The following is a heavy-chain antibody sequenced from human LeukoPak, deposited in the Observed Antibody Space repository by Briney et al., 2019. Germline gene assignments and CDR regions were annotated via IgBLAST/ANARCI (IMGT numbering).Heavy chain of an antibody. CDR3: AKGGKWDVTPFDY. V-gene: IGHV3-23*01. CDR2: ISGGGGST. CDR1: GFTFTSYS. Sequence: GGSLRLSCVASGFTFTSYSMNWVRQAPGKGLEWVSTISGGGGSTYYADSVKGRFTISRDNSKNTLYLQVNSLRAEDTAVHYCAKGGKWDVTPFDYWGQGTLVTVSS. D-gene: IGHD1-26*01. J-gene: IGHJ4*02.